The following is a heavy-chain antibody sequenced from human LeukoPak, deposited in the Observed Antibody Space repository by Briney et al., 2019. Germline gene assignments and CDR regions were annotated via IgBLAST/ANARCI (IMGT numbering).Heavy chain of an antibody. D-gene: IGHD3-10*01. CDR3: ARGANPRYIGYGSGCMDV. CDR1: GGTLSSYA. J-gene: IGHJ6*02. V-gene: IGHV1-69*13. CDR2: IIPIFGTA. Sequence: ASVKVSCKASGGTLSSYAISWVRQAPGQGLEWMGGIIPIFGTANYAQKFQGRVTITADESTSTAYMELSSLRSEDTAVYYCARGANPRYIGYGSGCMDVWGQGTTVTVSS.